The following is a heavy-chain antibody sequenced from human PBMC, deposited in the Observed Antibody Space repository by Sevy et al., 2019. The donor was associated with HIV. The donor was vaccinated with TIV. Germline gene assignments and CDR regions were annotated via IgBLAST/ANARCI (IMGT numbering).Heavy chain of an antibody. V-gene: IGHV5-51*01. CDR1: GYSFTSHW. D-gene: IGHD3-22*01. J-gene: IGHJ4*02. CDR2: IYPDDSDT. CDR3: ATSRSGYFDSSGYYIY. Sequence: GESLKISCKGSGYSFTSHWIGWVRHMPGRGLECMGIIYPDDSDTRYSPSFQGQVTFSADKSISTAYLQWSSLKASDTAMYYCATSRSGYFDSSGYYIYWGQGTLVTVSS.